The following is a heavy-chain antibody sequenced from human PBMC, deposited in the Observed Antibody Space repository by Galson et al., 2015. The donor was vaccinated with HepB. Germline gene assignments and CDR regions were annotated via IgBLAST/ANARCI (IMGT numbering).Heavy chain of an antibody. J-gene: IGHJ6*02. CDR2: IYSGGST. V-gene: IGHV3-66*02. CDR1: GFTVSSNY. Sequence: SLRLSCAASGFTVSSNYMSWVRQAPGKGLEWVSVIYSGGSTYYADSVKGRFTISRDNSKNTLYLQMNSLRAEDTAVYYCARGLYYSYYGMDVWGQGTTVTVSS. CDR3: ARGLYYSYYGMDV.